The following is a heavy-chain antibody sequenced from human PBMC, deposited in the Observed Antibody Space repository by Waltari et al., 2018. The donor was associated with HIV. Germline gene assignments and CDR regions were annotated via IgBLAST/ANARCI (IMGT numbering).Heavy chain of an antibody. V-gene: IGHV3-30*01. CDR1: GFTFNTYA. Sequence: QVQLVESGGGVVQPGRSLRLSCAASGFTFNTYAMYWVRQAPGKGLGGVAVISYDGSNKDYADSVKGRFTISRDNSKNTLYLQMNSLRAEDTAVYYCARDSSGYYYVGYGMDVWGQGTTVTVSS. CDR2: ISYDGSNK. J-gene: IGHJ6*02. CDR3: ARDSSGYYYVGYGMDV. D-gene: IGHD3-22*01.